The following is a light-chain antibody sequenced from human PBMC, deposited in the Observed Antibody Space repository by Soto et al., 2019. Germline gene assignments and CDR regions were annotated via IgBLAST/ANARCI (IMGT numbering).Light chain of an antibody. Sequence: DVVMTQSPLSLPVTLGQPASISCRSSQSLVDSDGTTYLSWFQQRPGQSPRRLIYEVSNRDSGVPDRFSGSGSGSDFTLRISRVEADDVGTFYCMQGTYAPHTFGRGTKLEMK. CDR1: QSLVDSDGTTY. J-gene: IGKJ2*01. CDR2: EVS. CDR3: MQGTYAPHT. V-gene: IGKV2-30*01.